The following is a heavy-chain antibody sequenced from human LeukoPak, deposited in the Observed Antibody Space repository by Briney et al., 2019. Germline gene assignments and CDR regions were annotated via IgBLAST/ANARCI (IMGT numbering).Heavy chain of an antibody. CDR2: INPNSGGR. CDR3: ARAYSGYEAFDH. CDR1: GYTFTGYY. J-gene: IGHJ4*02. Sequence: ASVKVSCKASGYTFTGYYIHWVRQAPGQGLEWMGWINPNSGGRNYAQKFQGRVTMTRDTSTTYMELSRLTSDDTAVYYCARAYSGYEAFDHWGQGTLVTVSS. D-gene: IGHD5-12*01. V-gene: IGHV1-2*02.